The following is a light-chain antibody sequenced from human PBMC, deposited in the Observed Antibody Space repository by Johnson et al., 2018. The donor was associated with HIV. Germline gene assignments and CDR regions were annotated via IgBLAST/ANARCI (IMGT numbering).Light chain of an antibody. J-gene: IGLJ1*01. CDR3: GIVDSSLSAYV. Sequence: QSVLSQPPSVSAAPGQKVTISCSGSSSNIGNNYVSWYQQLPGTAPKLLIYDNNKRPSGIPDRFSGSKSGTSATLGITGLQPRDEADYYCGIVDSSLSAYVFETGTKVTVL. V-gene: IGLV1-51*01. CDR2: DNN. CDR1: SSNIGNNY.